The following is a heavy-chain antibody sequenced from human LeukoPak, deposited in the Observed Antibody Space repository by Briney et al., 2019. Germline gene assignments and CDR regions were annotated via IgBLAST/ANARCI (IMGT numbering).Heavy chain of an antibody. CDR3: ARGYYYDTSGPYFDY. D-gene: IGHD3-22*01. Sequence: AGGSLRLSCAASGFTFSSYWMHWVRQGPGKVLVWVSRISSDGSSTRYADSVKGRFTISRDNAKNTLYLQMNSLRADDTAVYYCARGYYYDTSGPYFDYWGQGTLVTVSS. J-gene: IGHJ4*02. CDR1: GFTFSSYW. V-gene: IGHV3-74*01. CDR2: ISSDGSST.